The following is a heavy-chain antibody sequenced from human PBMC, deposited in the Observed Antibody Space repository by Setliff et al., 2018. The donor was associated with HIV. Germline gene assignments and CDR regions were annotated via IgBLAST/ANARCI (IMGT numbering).Heavy chain of an antibody. CDR2: INPNSGGT. CDR1: GYTFTGYY. Sequence: GPSVKVSCKASGYTFTGYYMHWVRQAPGQGFEWMGWINPNSGGTNYAQKFQGRVTMTRDTSISTTYVQLSRLRFDDTAVYYCARGAEDLAINPPSFDYYFDYWGQGTPVTVSS. D-gene: IGHD3-9*01. CDR3: ARGAEDLAINPPSFDYYFDY. J-gene: IGHJ4*02. V-gene: IGHV1-2*02.